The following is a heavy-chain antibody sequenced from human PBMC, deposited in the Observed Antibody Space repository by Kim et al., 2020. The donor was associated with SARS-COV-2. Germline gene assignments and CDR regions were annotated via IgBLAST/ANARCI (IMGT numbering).Heavy chain of an antibody. CDR2: ISSSSSYI. J-gene: IGHJ4*02. D-gene: IGHD3-22*01. V-gene: IGHV3-21*01. CDR3: ARVQGPSESSGYYPLPVFDY. Sequence: GGSLRLSCAASGFTFSSYSMNWVRQAPGKGLEWVSSISSSSSYIYYADSVKGRFTISRDNAKNSLYLQMNSLRAEDTAVYYCARVQGPSESSGYYPLPVFDYWGQGTLVTVSS. CDR1: GFTFSSYS.